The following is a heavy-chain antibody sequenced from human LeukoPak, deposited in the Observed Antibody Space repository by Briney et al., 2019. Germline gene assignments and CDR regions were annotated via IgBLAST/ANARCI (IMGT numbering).Heavy chain of an antibody. Sequence: SETLSLTCTVSGGSISSYYWSWIRQPPGKGLEWIGYIYYSGNTNYNPSLKSRVTISLDTSKNQFSLKLSSVTAADTAVYYCARDGGLGSGYPLTYYYYYMDVWGKGTTVTVSS. J-gene: IGHJ6*03. V-gene: IGHV4-59*01. CDR3: ARDGGLGSGYPLTYYYYYMDV. D-gene: IGHD3-22*01. CDR2: IYYSGNT. CDR1: GGSISSYY.